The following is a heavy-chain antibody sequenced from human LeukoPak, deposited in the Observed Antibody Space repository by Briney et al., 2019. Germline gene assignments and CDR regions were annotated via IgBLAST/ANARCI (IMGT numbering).Heavy chain of an antibody. CDR1: GYSFTSYW. CDR2: IYDA. J-gene: IGHJ4*02. Sequence: GESLKISCKGSGYSFTSYWIGWVRQMPGKRLEWMGIIYDARYSPSFQGQVTISADKSISTAYLQWSSLKASDTAMYYCARLRYDILTGYDYWGQGTLVTVSS. D-gene: IGHD3-9*01. V-gene: IGHV5-51*01. CDR3: ARLRYDILTGYDY.